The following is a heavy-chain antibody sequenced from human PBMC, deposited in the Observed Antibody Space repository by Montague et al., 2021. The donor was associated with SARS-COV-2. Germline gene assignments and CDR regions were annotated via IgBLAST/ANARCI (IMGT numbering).Heavy chain of an antibody. D-gene: IGHD3-9*01. CDR3: AREPGPYYDILTGLTVGYMDV. CDR2: IKQDGSEK. J-gene: IGHJ6*03. CDR1: GFTFSSYW. Sequence: SLRLSCSASGFTFSSYWMSWVRQAPGKGLEWVANIKQDGSEKYYXDSVKGRFSISRDNAKNSLYLQMNSLRAEDTAVYYCAREPGPYYDILTGLTVGYMDVWGKGTTVTVSS. V-gene: IGHV3-7*05.